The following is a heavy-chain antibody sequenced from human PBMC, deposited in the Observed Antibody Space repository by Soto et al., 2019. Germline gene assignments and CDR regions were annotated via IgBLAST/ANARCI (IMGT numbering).Heavy chain of an antibody. D-gene: IGHD1-7*01. V-gene: IGHV1-18*01. Sequence: ASVKVSCKASGYTFTSYGISWVRQAPGQGLEWMGWISAYNGNTNYAQKLQGRVTMTTDTSTSTAYMELRSLRSDDTAVYYCAREGVTGTMDYYYYMDVWGKGXTVTVSS. CDR1: GYTFTSYG. J-gene: IGHJ6*03. CDR3: AREGVTGTMDYYYYMDV. CDR2: ISAYNGNT.